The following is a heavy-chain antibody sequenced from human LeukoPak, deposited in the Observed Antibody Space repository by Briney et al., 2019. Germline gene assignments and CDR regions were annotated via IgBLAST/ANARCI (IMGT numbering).Heavy chain of an antibody. CDR1: GFTFDDYA. V-gene: IGHV3-9*01. D-gene: IGHD3-10*01. CDR2: ISWNSGTI. J-gene: IGHJ3*02. CDR3: AKDHLGGGSYDAFDI. Sequence: PGGSLRLSCAASGFTFDDYAMHWVRQAPGKGLVWVSGISWNSGTIGYADSVKGRFTISRDNAKNSLYLQMNSLRAEDTALYYCAKDHLGGGSYDAFDIWGQGTMVTVSS.